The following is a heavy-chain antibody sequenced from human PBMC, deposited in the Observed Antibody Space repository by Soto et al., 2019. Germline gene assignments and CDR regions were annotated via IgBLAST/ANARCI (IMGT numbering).Heavy chain of an antibody. CDR2: IRSKAYGGTT. CDR1: GFTFGDYA. CDR3: TRFFNIIVGAPRRFDP. Sequence: PGGSLRLSCTASGFTFGDYAMSWFRQAPGKGLEWVGFIRSKAYGGTTEYAASVKGRFTISRDDSKSIAYLQMNSLKTEDTAVYYCTRFFNIIVGAPRRFDPWGQGTLVTVSS. J-gene: IGHJ5*02. V-gene: IGHV3-49*03. D-gene: IGHD1-26*01.